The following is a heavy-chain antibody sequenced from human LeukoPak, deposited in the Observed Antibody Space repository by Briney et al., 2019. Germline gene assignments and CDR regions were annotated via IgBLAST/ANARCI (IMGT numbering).Heavy chain of an antibody. CDR3: ARMLYGRPNNWFDP. CDR2: ISSSGSTI. Sequence: GGSLRLSCAASGFTFSDYYMSWIRQAPGKGLEWVSYISSSGSTIYYADSVKGRFTISRDNAKNSLHLQMNSLRAEDTAVYYCARMLYGRPNNWFDPWGQGTLVTVSS. V-gene: IGHV3-11*01. D-gene: IGHD2-8*01. J-gene: IGHJ5*02. CDR1: GFTFSDYY.